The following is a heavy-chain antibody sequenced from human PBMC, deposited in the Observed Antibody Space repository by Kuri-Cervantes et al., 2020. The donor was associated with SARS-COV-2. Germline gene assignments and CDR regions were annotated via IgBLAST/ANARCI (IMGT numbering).Heavy chain of an antibody. Sequence: LSLTCAASGFTFSSYWMSWVRQAPGKGLEWVANIKQDGSEKYYVDSVKGRFTISRDNAKNSLYLQMNSLRAEDTAVYYCARGTYYDFWSGSWAAYYYYMDVWGKGTTVTVSS. V-gene: IGHV3-7*01. CDR3: ARGTYYDFWSGSWAAYYYYMDV. J-gene: IGHJ6*03. CDR2: IKQDGSEK. D-gene: IGHD3-3*01. CDR1: GFTFSSYW.